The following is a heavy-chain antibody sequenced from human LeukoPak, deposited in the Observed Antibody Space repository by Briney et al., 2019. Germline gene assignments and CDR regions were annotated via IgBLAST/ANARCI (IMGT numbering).Heavy chain of an antibody. CDR3: ARGTLKAAATDFDY. Sequence: GGSVSLLCAASGFIFDDYGMSWVRQAPGKGLEWVSGINWDGGSTGYEDSVKGRFTISRENDKNSLYLQMNSLRAEDTALYYCARGTLKAAATDFDYWGQGTLVTVSS. D-gene: IGHD6-13*01. J-gene: IGHJ4*02. CDR2: INWDGGST. V-gene: IGHV3-20*04. CDR1: GFIFDDYG.